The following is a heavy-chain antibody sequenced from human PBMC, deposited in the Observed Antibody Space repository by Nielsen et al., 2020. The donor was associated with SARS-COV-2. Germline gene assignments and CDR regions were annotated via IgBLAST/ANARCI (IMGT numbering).Heavy chain of an antibody. CDR1: GYTFTSYG. V-gene: IGHV1-18*01. J-gene: IGHJ5*02. CDR2: ISAYNGNT. Sequence: ASVKVSCKASGYTFTSYGISWVRQAPGQGLEWMGWISAYNGNTNYAQKLQGRVTMTRNTSISTAYMELSSLRSEDTAVYYCARHQSIAARPRWFDPWGQGTLVTVSS. D-gene: IGHD6-6*01. CDR3: ARHQSIAARPRWFDP.